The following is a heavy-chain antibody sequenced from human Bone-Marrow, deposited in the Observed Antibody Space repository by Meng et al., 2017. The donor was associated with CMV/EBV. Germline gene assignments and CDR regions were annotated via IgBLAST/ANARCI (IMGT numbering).Heavy chain of an antibody. D-gene: IGHD6-19*01. Sequence: GGSLRLSCAGSGSGLTFSTYAMSWVRQAPGKGLEWVSGISGSGFNTYYADSVKGRFTISRDNSKNTLYLQMNSLSAEDTATYYCAKDLTGTPVPGNFEYWGQGTLVTVSS. CDR3: AKDLTGTPVPGNFEY. J-gene: IGHJ4*02. CDR2: ISGSGFNT. V-gene: IGHV3-23*01. CDR1: GLTFSTYA.